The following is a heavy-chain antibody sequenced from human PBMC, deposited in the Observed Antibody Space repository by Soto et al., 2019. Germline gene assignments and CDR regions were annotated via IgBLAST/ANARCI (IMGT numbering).Heavy chain of an antibody. D-gene: IGHD3-22*01. CDR1: GFTFSSYN. V-gene: IGHV3-48*01. CDR3: ARVAYYYDSSGYFY. CDR2: ISSSGSTI. Sequence: GGSLRLSCAASGFTFSSYNMNWVRQAPGKGLEWVSYISSSGSTIYYADSVKGRFTISRDNAKNSLYLQMNSLRAEDTAVYYCARVAYYYDSSGYFYWGQGALVTVSS. J-gene: IGHJ4*02.